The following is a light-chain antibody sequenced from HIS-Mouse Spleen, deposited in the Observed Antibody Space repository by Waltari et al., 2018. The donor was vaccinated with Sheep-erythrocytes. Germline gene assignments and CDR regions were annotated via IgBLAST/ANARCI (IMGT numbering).Light chain of an antibody. V-gene: IGLV2-11*01. CDR2: DVS. Sequence: QSALTQPRSVSGSPGQTVTISCTGTSSDVGGYNYVSWYQQHPGKAPKLMIYDVSKRPSVVPDRFSGSKSGNTASLTSSGLQAEDEADDYCCSYAGSYTLVFGGGTKLTVL. CDR3: CSYAGSYTLV. CDR1: SSDVGGYNY. J-gene: IGLJ2*01.